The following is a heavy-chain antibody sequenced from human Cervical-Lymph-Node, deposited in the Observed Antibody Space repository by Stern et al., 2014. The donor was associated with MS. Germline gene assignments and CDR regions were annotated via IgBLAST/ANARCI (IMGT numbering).Heavy chain of an antibody. CDR3: ARAPFGELSIFDY. CDR1: GFTFSSYW. J-gene: IGHJ4*02. Sequence: VQLVESGGGLVQPGGSLRLSCAASGFTFSSYWMSWVRQAPGKGLEWVANIKQDGSEKYYVDSVKGRFTISRDNAKNSLYLQMNSLRAEDTAVYYCARAPFGELSIFDYWGQGTLVTVSS. D-gene: IGHD3-10*01. CDR2: IKQDGSEK. V-gene: IGHV3-7*03.